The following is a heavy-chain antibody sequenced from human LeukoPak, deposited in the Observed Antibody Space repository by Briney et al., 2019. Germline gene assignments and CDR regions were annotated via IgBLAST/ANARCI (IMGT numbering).Heavy chain of an antibody. CDR3: AGGRSGWFRRPLGY. D-gene: IGHD6-19*01. V-gene: IGHV4-34*01. CDR2: INHSGST. J-gene: IGHJ4*02. Sequence: SETLSLTCAVYGGSFSGYYWSWIRQPPGKGLEWIGEINHSGSTNYNPSLKSRVTISVDTSKNQFSLKLSSVTAADTAVYYCAGGRSGWFRRPLGYWGQGTLVTVSS. CDR1: GGSFSGYY.